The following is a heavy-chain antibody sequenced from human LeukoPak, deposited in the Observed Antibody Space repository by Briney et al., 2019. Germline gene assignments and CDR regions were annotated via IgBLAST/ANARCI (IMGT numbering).Heavy chain of an antibody. V-gene: IGHV3-74*01. CDR1: GFSFSSYA. D-gene: IGHD5-18*01. CDR3: ARDKGYSIDQ. Sequence: GGPLRLSCAASGFSFSSYAMHWVRHAPGTRLVWVSRINGDGSRTSYADFVKGRFTISRDNARNTLYLQMNSLRAEETAIYYCARDKGYSIDQWGQGTLVTVSS. J-gene: IGHJ5*02. CDR2: INGDGSRT.